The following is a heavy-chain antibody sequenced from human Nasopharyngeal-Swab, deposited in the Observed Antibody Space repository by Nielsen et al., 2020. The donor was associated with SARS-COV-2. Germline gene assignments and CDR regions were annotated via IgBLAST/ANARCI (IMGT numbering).Heavy chain of an antibody. D-gene: IGHD3-10*01. J-gene: IGHJ6*02. Sequence: SETLSLTCAISGDSVSRNNAAWNWIRQSPSRGLEWLGRTYYRSQWYSDYAVSVKSRITIDPDTAKNQFSLQLNSVTPEDTAVYYCARDRGALNVWGQGTTVTVSS. V-gene: IGHV6-1*01. CDR1: GDSVSRNNAA. CDR2: TYYRSQWYS. CDR3: ARDRGALNV.